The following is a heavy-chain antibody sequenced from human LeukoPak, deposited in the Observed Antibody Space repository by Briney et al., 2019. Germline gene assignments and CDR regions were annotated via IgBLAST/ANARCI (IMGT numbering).Heavy chain of an antibody. J-gene: IGHJ5*02. Sequence: RGSLRLSCAASGFTFSSYATSWVRQAPGKGLEWVSAISGSGGSTYYADSVKGRFTISRDNSKNTLYLQMNSLRAEDTAVYYCAKGGFMTTDFDPWGQGTLVTVSS. D-gene: IGHD4-11*01. V-gene: IGHV3-23*01. CDR2: ISGSGGST. CDR3: AKGGFMTTDFDP. CDR1: GFTFSSYA.